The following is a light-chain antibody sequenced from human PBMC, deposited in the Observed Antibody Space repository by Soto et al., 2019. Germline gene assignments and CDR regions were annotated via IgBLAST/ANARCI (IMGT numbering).Light chain of an antibody. CDR2: GAS. J-gene: IGKJ1*01. V-gene: IGKV3-20*01. CDR3: QQYGGLPT. CDR1: QSVTSSY. Sequence: EVVLTQSPGTLSLSVGERVTLSCRASQSVTSSYIAWYQQKSGQAPRLLLYGASSRATGIPDRFRGSGSGTDFTLTISRLEPEDFAVYYCQQYGGLPTFGQGTKADI.